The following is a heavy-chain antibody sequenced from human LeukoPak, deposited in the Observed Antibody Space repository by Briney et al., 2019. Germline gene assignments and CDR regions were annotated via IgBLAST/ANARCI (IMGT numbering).Heavy chain of an antibody. D-gene: IGHD1-26*01. CDR1: GYSFTNYW. Sequence: GESLKISCKGSGYSFTNYWIGWVRQMPGKGLEWMGIFYPGDSDTRYSPSFQGQVTISADKPITTAYLQWSSLKASDTAMYYCARHALLYSGSYEPCDYWGQGTLVTVSS. V-gene: IGHV5-51*01. CDR2: FYPGDSDT. CDR3: ARHALLYSGSYEPCDY. J-gene: IGHJ4*02.